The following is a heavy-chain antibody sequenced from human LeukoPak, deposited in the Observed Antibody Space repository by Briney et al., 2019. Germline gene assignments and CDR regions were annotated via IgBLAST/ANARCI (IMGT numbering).Heavy chain of an antibody. Sequence: SVKVSCKASGGTFSSYTISWVRQAPGQGREWMGRIIPILGIANYAQKFQGRVTITADKSTSTAYMELSSLRSEDTAVYYCAREYCSSTSCYRDNWFDPWGQGTLVTVSS. V-gene: IGHV1-69*04. CDR3: AREYCSSTSCYRDNWFDP. D-gene: IGHD2-2*01. CDR1: GGTFSSYT. CDR2: IIPILGIA. J-gene: IGHJ5*02.